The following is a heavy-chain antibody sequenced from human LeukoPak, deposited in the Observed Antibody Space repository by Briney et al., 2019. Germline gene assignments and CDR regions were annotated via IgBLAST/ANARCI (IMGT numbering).Heavy chain of an antibody. CDR2: ISYDGSNK. D-gene: IGHD6-6*01. J-gene: IGHJ4*02. V-gene: IGHV3-30*03. CDR1: GFTFSSYG. CDR3: AAGLEGFVY. Sequence: GGSLRLSCAASGFTFSSYGMHWVRQAPGKGLEWVAVISYDGSNKYYADSVKGRFTISRDNSKNTLYLQMNSLRAEDTAVYFSAAGLEGFVYWGQGTLVTVSS.